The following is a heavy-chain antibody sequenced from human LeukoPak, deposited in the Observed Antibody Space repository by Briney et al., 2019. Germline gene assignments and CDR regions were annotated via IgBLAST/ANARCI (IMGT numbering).Heavy chain of an antibody. CDR3: ARVLTLWFGALDY. CDR1: GFTFSSYG. CDR2: ISYDGSNK. Sequence: GGSLRLSCAASGFTFSSYGMHWVRQAPGKGLEWVAVISYDGSNKYYADSVKGRFTISRDNPKNTVYLQMNSLRADDTALYYCARVLTLWFGALDYWGQGRMVSV. V-gene: IGHV3-33*05. J-gene: IGHJ4*02. D-gene: IGHD3-10*01.